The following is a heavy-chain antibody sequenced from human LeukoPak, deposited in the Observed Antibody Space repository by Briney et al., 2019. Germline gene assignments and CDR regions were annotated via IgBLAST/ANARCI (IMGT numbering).Heavy chain of an antibody. V-gene: IGHV1-46*01. CDR2: INPSGGST. CDR3: ARSGGSGSYYILFDY. Sequence: ASVKVSCKASGYTFTSYDMHWVRQAPGQGLEWMGIINPSGGSTNYAQKFQGRVTMTRDTSTSTVYMELSSLRSEDTAVYYCARSGGSGSYYILFDYWGQGTLVTVSS. J-gene: IGHJ4*02. CDR1: GYTFTSYD. D-gene: IGHD3-10*01.